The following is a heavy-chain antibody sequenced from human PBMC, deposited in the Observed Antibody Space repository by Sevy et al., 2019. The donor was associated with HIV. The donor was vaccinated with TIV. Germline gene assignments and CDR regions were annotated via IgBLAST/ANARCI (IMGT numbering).Heavy chain of an antibody. CDR2: ISWNSGSI. D-gene: IGHD3-10*01. J-gene: IGHJ4*02. CDR1: GFTFDDYA. V-gene: IGHV3-9*01. Sequence: GGSLRLSCAASGFTFDDYAMHWVRQAPGKGLEWVSGISWNSGSIGYADSVKGRFTISRDNAKNSLYLQMNSLRAEDTALCDCAKDLGGTMVRGVNVEPGPFDYWGEGTLVSVSS. CDR3: AKDLGGTMVRGVNVEPGPFDY.